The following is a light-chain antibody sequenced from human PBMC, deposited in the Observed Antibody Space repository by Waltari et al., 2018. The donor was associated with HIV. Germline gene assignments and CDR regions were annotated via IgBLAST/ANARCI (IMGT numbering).Light chain of an antibody. V-gene: IGLV3-1*01. CDR1: RLGGKY. CDR3: QAWDSSTTSAV. J-gene: IGLJ2*01. CDR2: HDF. Sequence: SYELTQPPSVSVSPGQTASITCSGERLGGKYVSWYQQKPGQSPVLVISHDFRRPSGIPERFSGSNAGNTATLTISGTQAMDGADYYCQAWDSSTTSAVFGGGTKLTVL.